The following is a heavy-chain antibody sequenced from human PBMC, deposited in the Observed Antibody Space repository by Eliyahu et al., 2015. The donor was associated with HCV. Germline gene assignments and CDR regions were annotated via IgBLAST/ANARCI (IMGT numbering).Heavy chain of an antibody. CDR1: GFXFSXYW. D-gene: IGHD3/OR15-3a*01. CDR3: ARGYMIFGVVIIAN. Sequence: EVQLVESGGGLVQPGGSLRLSCAASGFXFSXYWMSWVRQAPGKGLEWVANIKQDGTEKYYVDSVKDRFTFSRDNAKNSLYLQMNSLRVEDTAVYYCARGYMIFGVVIIANWGQGTLVTVSS. CDR2: IKQDGTEK. V-gene: IGHV3-7*03. J-gene: IGHJ4*02.